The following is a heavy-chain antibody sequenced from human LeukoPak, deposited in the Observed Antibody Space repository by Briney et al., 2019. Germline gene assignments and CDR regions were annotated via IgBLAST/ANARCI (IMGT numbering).Heavy chain of an antibody. D-gene: IGHD6-13*01. Sequence: GGSLRLSCAASGFTFSSYGMHWVRQAPGKGLEWVAVIWYDGSNKYYADSVKGRFTISRVNSKNTLYLQMNRLRADDTAVYYCARGKGVVAADTNFDHWGQGTLVIVSS. CDR3: ARGKGVVAADTNFDH. CDR2: IWYDGSNK. V-gene: IGHV3-33*01. J-gene: IGHJ4*02. CDR1: GFTFSSYG.